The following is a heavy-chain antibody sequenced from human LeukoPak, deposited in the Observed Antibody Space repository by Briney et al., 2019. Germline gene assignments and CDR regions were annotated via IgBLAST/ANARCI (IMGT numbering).Heavy chain of an antibody. Sequence: GGSLRLPCAASGFTFSSYGMSWVRQAPGKGLEWVSAISGSGGSTYYADSVKGRFTISRDNSKNTLYLQMNSLRAEDTAVYYCAKDPPVTRSGYYYGAVPRSYDAFDIWGQGTMVTVSS. CDR2: ISGSGGST. V-gene: IGHV3-23*01. J-gene: IGHJ3*02. CDR1: GFTFSSYG. D-gene: IGHD3-22*01. CDR3: AKDPPVTRSGYYYGAVPRSYDAFDI.